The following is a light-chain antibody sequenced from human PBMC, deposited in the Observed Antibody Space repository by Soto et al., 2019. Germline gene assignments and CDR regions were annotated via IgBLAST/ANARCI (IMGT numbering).Light chain of an antibody. CDR2: AAS. J-gene: IGKJ5*01. CDR3: QRSYRSIS. V-gene: IGKV1-39*01. Sequence: DIQMTQSPSSLFASVGDRVTITCRASQSISTYLNWYQHRPGKAPRLLIYAASSLQSGVPSRFSGSGSGTDFTLTISSLQPEDFATYYCQRSYRSISFGQGTRLEMK. CDR1: QSISTY.